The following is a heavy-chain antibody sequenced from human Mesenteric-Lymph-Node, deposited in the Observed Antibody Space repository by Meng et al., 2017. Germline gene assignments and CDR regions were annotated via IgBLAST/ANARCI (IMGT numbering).Heavy chain of an antibody. CDR3: ARWGGGGWSEDPSLQNWFDP. V-gene: IGHV4-39*07. CDR2: IYYSGST. D-gene: IGHD6-19*01. Sequence: SETLSLTCTVSGGSISSSSYYWGWIRQPPGKGLEWIGSIYYSGSTYYNPSLKSRVTISVDTSKNQFSLKLSSVTAADTAVYYCARWGGGGWSEDPSLQNWFDPWGQGTLVTVSS. CDR1: GGSISSSSYY. J-gene: IGHJ5*02.